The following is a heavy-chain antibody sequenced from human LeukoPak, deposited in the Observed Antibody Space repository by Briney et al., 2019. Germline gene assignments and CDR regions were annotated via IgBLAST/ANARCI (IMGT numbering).Heavy chain of an antibody. CDR3: ARRGVVPAAMSSYYYYMDV. CDR2: IYYSGST. CDR1: GGSISSYY. J-gene: IGHJ6*03. Sequence: SETLSLTCTVSGGSISSYYWSWIRQPPGKGLEWIGYIYYSGSTNYNPSLKSRVTISVDTSKNQFSLKLSSVTAADTAVYYCARRGVVPAAMSSYYYYMDVWGKGTTVTVSS. D-gene: IGHD2-2*01. V-gene: IGHV4-59*12.